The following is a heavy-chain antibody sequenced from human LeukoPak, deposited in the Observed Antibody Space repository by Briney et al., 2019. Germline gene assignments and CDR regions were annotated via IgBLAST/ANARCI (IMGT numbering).Heavy chain of an antibody. CDR1: GFTFSSYS. CDR2: ISSSSSYI. Sequence: PGGSLRLSCAASGFTFSSYSMNWVRQAPGKGLEWVSSISSSSSYIYYADSVKGRFTISRDNAKNSLYLQMNSLRAEDTAVYYCARGYCSSTSCFDYWGQGTLVTVSS. J-gene: IGHJ4*02. D-gene: IGHD2-2*01. V-gene: IGHV3-21*01. CDR3: ARGYCSSTSCFDY.